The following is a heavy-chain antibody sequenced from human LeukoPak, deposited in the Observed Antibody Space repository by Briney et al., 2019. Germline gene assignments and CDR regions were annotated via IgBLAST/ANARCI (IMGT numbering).Heavy chain of an antibody. V-gene: IGHV1-69*13. CDR1: GGTFSSYA. J-gene: IGHJ5*02. D-gene: IGHD3-3*01. CDR2: IIPIFGTA. Sequence: SVKVSCKASGGTFSSYAISWVRQAPGQGLEWMGGIIPIFGTANYAQKFQGRVTITADESTSTAYMELSSLRSEDTAVYYCARDFASFDFWSGGSRWFDPWGQGTLVTVSS. CDR3: ARDFASFDFWSGGSRWFDP.